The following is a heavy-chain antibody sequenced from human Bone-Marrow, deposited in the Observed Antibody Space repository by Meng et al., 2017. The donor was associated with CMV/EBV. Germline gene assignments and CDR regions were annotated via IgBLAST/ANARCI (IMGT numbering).Heavy chain of an antibody. J-gene: IGHJ6*02. CDR1: GYTFTSYY. CDR3: ARGRGYSYGRYYYYGMDV. D-gene: IGHD5-18*01. Sequence: ASVKVSCKASGYTFTSYYIYWVRQAPGQGLEWMGVINPSGGSTNYAQKFQGRVTMTRDTSISTAYMELSRLRSDDTAVYYCARGRGYSYGRYYYYGMDVWGQGTTVTVSS. CDR2: INPSGGST. V-gene: IGHV1-2*02.